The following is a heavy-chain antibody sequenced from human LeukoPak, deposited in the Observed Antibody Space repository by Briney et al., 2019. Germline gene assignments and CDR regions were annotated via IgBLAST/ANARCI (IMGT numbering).Heavy chain of an antibody. CDR2: ISYDGTNK. V-gene: IGHV3-30-3*01. J-gene: IGHJ4*02. CDR1: GFTFSSYA. Sequence: GGSMRLSCADSGFTFSSYAMDWVRQAPGKGLEWVAVISYDGTNKYYADSVKGRFTISRDNSKNTLYLQMKSLRAEVTAVYYCARDAYGDGVGGYFDYWGQGTLVTVSS. D-gene: IGHD4-17*01. CDR3: ARDAYGDGVGGYFDY.